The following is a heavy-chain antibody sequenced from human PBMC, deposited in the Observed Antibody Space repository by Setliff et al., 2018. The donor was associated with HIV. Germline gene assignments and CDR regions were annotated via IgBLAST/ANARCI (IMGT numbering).Heavy chain of an antibody. V-gene: IGHV4-39*07. Sequence: SETLSLTCTVSGGSIDSTDYYWGWIRQPPGKGLEWIGSIFYSGRTTYNPSLKSRVTMSVDTSQNQVSLDLESVTAADTAVYYCARDFRDYVGKFDYWGQGTLVTVSS. D-gene: IGHD1-26*01. CDR2: IFYSGRT. CDR1: GGSIDSTDYY. J-gene: IGHJ4*02. CDR3: ARDFRDYVGKFDY.